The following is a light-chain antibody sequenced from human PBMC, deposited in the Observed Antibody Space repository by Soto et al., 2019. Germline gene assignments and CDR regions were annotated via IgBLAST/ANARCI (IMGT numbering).Light chain of an antibody. CDR2: PAS. Sequence: DIPMTQSPSSLSASVGDRVTITCRASQSISSYLNWYQQNPGKAPKLLIYPASSLQSGVPSRFSAIGSGTDFTLTISSLQPEDFATYYCQQSYTTPRTFGQGTKVEIK. V-gene: IGKV1-39*01. CDR3: QQSYTTPRT. CDR1: QSISSY. J-gene: IGKJ1*01.